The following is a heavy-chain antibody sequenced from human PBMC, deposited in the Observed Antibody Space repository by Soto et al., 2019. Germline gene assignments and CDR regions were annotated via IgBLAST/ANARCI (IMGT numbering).Heavy chain of an antibody. Sequence: PGGSLRLSCTASEFTFSIHWMHWVRQAPGKGLVWVSRINSDASSTDYADSVRGRFTISRDRAKNTLYLQMISLRVEDTAVYYCAIALVEHGSSRYDYWGRGAAVTISS. CDR3: AIALVEHGSSRYDY. D-gene: IGHD1-26*01. V-gene: IGHV3-74*01. CDR1: EFTFSIHW. CDR2: INSDASST. J-gene: IGHJ4*02.